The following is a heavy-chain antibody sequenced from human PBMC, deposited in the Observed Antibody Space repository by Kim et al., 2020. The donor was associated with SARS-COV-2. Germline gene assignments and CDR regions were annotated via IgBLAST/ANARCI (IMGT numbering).Heavy chain of an antibody. CDR1: GGSFSGYY. Sequence: SETLSLTCAVYGGSFSGYYWSWIRQPPGKGLEWIGEINHSGSTNYNPSLKSRVTISVDTSKNQFSLKLSSVTAADTAVYYCARPVRTRGYSYGHFDYWGQGTLVTVSS. CDR3: ARPVRTRGYSYGHFDY. D-gene: IGHD5-18*01. CDR2: INHSGST. J-gene: IGHJ4*02. V-gene: IGHV4-34*01.